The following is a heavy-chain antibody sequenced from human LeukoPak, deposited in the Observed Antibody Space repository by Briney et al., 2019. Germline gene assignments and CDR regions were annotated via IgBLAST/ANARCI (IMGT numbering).Heavy chain of an antibody. D-gene: IGHD2-15*01. Sequence: SQTLSLTCTVSGASIRSGDYYWSWIRQPPGKGLEWIGYIYDSGSTYYNPSLKSRITISVDTSENRFSLELSSVTATDTAVYYCARDCSGGSCYGAFDIWGQGTMVTVSS. J-gene: IGHJ3*02. V-gene: IGHV4-30-4*01. CDR2: IYDSGST. CDR1: GASIRSGDYY. CDR3: ARDCSGGSCYGAFDI.